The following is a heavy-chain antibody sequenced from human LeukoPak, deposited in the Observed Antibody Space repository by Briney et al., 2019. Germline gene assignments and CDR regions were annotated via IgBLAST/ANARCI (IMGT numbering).Heavy chain of an antibody. CDR3: GRERWDFDS. V-gene: IGHV3-23*01. CDR2: ISGSGEST. D-gene: IGHD6-13*01. CDR1: GFTFSSYA. J-gene: IGHJ4*02. Sequence: GGSLRLSCAASGFTFSSYAMTWVRQAPGKGLEWVSEISGSGESTYYGDSVKGRFTISRDNSKNTLYLQMNSLRAGAKAIYYCGRERWDFDSWGQGTLVTVSS.